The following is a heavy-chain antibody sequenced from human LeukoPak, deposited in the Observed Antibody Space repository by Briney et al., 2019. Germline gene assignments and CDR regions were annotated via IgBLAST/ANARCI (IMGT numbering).Heavy chain of an antibody. Sequence: PGGSLRLSCAASGFTFSSYAMTWVRQAPGEGLQWVSGISGSGTSAYYADSVKGRFTISRDNSKNTLYLQMNSLRAEDTAVYYCARTLGYCSGGSCYLDAFDIWGQGTMVTVSS. D-gene: IGHD2-15*01. CDR3: ARTLGYCSGGSCYLDAFDI. J-gene: IGHJ3*02. CDR2: ISGSGTSA. V-gene: IGHV3-23*01. CDR1: GFTFSSYA.